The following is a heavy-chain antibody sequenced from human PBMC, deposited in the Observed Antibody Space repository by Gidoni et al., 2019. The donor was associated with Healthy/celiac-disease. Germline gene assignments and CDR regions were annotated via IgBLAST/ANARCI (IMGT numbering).Heavy chain of an antibody. Sequence: QVQLVESGGGVVQPGRSLRLSCAASGFTFSSYGMHWVRQAPGKGLEWVAVISYDGSNKYYADSVKGRFTISRDNSKNTLYLQMNSLRAEDTAVYYCAKPLRSEVFYDQMDVWGQGTTVTVSS. V-gene: IGHV3-30*18. CDR1: GFTFSSYG. CDR2: ISYDGSNK. D-gene: IGHD3-3*01. CDR3: AKPLRSEVFYDQMDV. J-gene: IGHJ6*02.